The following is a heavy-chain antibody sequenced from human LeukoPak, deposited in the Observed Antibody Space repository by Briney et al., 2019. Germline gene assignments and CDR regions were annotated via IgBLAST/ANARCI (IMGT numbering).Heavy chain of an antibody. D-gene: IGHD2-2*02. V-gene: IGHV4-34*01. CDR2: INHSGST. Sequence: GSLRLSCVASGFPFSSYWMTWVRQPPGKGLEWIGEINHSGSTNYNPSLKSRVTISVDTSKNQFSLKLSSVTAADTAVYYCARADIVVVPAAIKRNGMDVWGQGTTVTVSS. J-gene: IGHJ6*02. CDR3: ARADIVVVPAAIKRNGMDV. CDR1: GFPFSSYW.